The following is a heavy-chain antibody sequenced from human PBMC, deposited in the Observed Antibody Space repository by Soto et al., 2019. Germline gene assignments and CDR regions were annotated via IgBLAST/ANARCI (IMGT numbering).Heavy chain of an antibody. CDR3: ARDRSGSGYYYFDY. V-gene: IGHV1-69*06. CDR1: GGTFSSYA. D-gene: IGHD6-19*01. Sequence: SVKVFCKASGGTFSSYAISWVRQAPGQGLEWMGGIIPIFGTANYAQKFQGRVTITADKSTSTAYMELSSLRSEDTAVYYCARDRSGSGYYYFDYWGQGTLVTVSS. J-gene: IGHJ4*02. CDR2: IIPIFGTA.